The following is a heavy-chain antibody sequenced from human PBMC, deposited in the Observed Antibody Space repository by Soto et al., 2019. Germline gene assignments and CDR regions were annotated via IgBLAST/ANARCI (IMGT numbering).Heavy chain of an antibody. CDR1: GFTFSSYA. CDR3: ARGFGYDFWSGYDPDYYYGMDV. D-gene: IGHD3-3*01. J-gene: IGHJ6*02. CDR2: ISYDGSNK. Sequence: PGGSVRLSCAASGFTFSSYAMHWVRQAPGKGLEWVAVISYDGSNKYYADSVKGRFTISRDNSKNTLYLQMNSLRAEDTAVYYCARGFGYDFWSGYDPDYYYGMDVWGQGTTVTVSS. V-gene: IGHV3-30-3*01.